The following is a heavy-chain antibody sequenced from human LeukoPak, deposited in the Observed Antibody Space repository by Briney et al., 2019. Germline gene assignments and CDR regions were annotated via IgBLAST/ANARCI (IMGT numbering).Heavy chain of an antibody. D-gene: IGHD5-18*01. CDR3: ARGGSYGSTDLMY. V-gene: IGHV1-69*01. CDR2: IIPIFGTA. CDR1: GDTFSSYA. J-gene: IGHJ4*02. Sequence: SVKVSCKPSGDTFSSYAISWERQAPGQGLEWMGGIIPIFGTANYAQKFQGRVTITADESTRTAYMELSSLRSEDTAVYYCARGGSYGSTDLMYWGQGTLVTVSS.